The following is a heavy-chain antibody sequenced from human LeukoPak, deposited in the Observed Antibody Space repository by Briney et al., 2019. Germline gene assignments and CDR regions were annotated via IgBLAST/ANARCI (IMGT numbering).Heavy chain of an antibody. Sequence: GGSLRLSCAASGFIFYTTDMTWVRQAPGKGPEWLSCISGTGDRTYYADSVRGRFTISRDNSKNMLYLQMTSLRVEDTATYYCVKNSGIWSFWGRGTLAAVSS. D-gene: IGHD1-26*01. J-gene: IGHJ4*02. CDR3: VKNSGIWSF. V-gene: IGHV3-23*01. CDR1: GFIFYTTD. CDR2: ISGTGDRT.